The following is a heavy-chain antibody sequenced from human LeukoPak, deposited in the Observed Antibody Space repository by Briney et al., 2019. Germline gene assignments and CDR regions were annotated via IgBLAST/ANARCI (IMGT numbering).Heavy chain of an antibody. CDR1: GFTFSSYA. CDR3: ASEVRGSSVYSIGHHGSDY. D-gene: IGHD6-25*01. CDR2: ISYDGINK. J-gene: IGHJ4*02. V-gene: IGHV3-30-3*01. Sequence: GGSLRLSCAASGFTFSSYAMHWVRQAPGKGLEWVALISYDGINKYYADSVKGRFTISRDNSKNMLYLQMNSLRAEDTAVYYCASEVRGSSVYSIGHHGSDYWGQGTLVTVSS.